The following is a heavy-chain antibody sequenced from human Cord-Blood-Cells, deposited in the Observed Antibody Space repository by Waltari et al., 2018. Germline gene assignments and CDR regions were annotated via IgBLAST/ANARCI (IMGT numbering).Heavy chain of an antibody. Sequence: QVQLVQSGAEVKKPGASVKVSCKASGYTFTSYAMHWVRQAPGQRLEWMGWINAGKCNTKYSQKFHGRVTITRGTSASTAYMELSSLRSEDTAMYYCARDEYSSSYYYYYMDVWGKGTTVTVSS. D-gene: IGHD6-6*01. CDR3: ARDEYSSSYYYYYMDV. V-gene: IGHV1-3*01. J-gene: IGHJ6*03. CDR2: INAGKCNT. CDR1: GYTFTSYA.